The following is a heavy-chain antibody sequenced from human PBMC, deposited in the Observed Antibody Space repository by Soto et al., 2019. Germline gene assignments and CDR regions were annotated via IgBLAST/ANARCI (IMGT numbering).Heavy chain of an antibody. CDR2: IVVGSGNT. Sequence: ASVKVSCKASGFTFTSSAVQWVRQARGQRLEWIGWIVVGSGNTNYAQKFQERVTITRDMSTSTAYMELSSLRSEDTAVYYCAAAGDSSGYYYGFDYWGQGTLVTVSS. D-gene: IGHD3-22*01. CDR3: AAAGDSSGYYYGFDY. J-gene: IGHJ4*02. CDR1: GFTFTSSA. V-gene: IGHV1-58*01.